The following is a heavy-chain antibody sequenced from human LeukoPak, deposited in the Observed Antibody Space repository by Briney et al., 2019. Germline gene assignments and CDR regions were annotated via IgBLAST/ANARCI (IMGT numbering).Heavy chain of an antibody. V-gene: IGHV4-61*02. D-gene: IGHD3-10*01. CDR1: GGSISSGSYY. CDR3: ARGGVLGQSAFDI. Sequence: SQTLSLTCTVSGGSISSGSYYWSWIRQPAGKGLEWIGRIYTSGSTNYNPSLKSRVTISVDTSKSHFSLRLTSVTAADTAIYYCARGGVLGQSAFDIWGHGTLVTVSS. J-gene: IGHJ3*02. CDR2: IYTSGST.